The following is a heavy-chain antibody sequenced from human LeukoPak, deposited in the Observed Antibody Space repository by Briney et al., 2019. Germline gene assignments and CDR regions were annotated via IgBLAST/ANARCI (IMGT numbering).Heavy chain of an antibody. CDR1: GYTFTGYY. J-gene: IGHJ4*02. CDR3: ARGGSGSGSYFPSIYFDY. V-gene: IGHV1-2*02. CDR2: INPNSGGT. D-gene: IGHD1-26*01. Sequence: ASVKVSCKASGYTFTGYYMHWVRQAPGQGLEWMGWINPNSGGTNYAQKFQGRVTMTRDTSISTAYMELSRLRSDDTAVYYCARGGSGSGSYFPSIYFDYWGQGTLVTVSS.